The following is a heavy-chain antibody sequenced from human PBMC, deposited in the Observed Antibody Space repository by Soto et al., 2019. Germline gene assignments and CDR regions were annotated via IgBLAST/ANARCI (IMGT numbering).Heavy chain of an antibody. Sequence: GGSLRLSCAASGFTFSSYAMSWVRQAPGKGLEWVSAISGSGGSTYYADSVKGRFTISRDNSKNTLYLQMNSLRAEDGAVYCCAKERGRGVGAFDIWGQGTMVTVSS. CDR2: ISGSGGST. CDR3: AKERGRGVGAFDI. V-gene: IGHV3-23*01. CDR1: GFTFSSYA. D-gene: IGHD3-10*01. J-gene: IGHJ3*02.